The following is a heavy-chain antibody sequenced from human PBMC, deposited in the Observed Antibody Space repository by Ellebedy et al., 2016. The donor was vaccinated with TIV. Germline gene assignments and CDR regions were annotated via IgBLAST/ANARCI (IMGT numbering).Heavy chain of an antibody. CDR1: GYTFTAYF. D-gene: IGHD3-22*01. CDR2: ISPNTGAT. V-gene: IGHV1-2*02. Sequence: ASVKVSXKASGYTFTAYFIHWVRQAPGQGLQWVGWISPNTGATFYAQKFHGRVTMTTDTSTRTAYMELRSLRSDDTAVYYCARGGQHYYDSTPYSFDYWGQGTLVTVSS. J-gene: IGHJ4*02. CDR3: ARGGQHYYDSTPYSFDY.